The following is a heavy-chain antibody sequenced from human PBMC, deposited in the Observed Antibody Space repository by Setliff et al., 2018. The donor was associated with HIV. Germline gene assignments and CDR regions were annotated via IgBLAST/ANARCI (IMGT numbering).Heavy chain of an antibody. V-gene: IGHV4-4*08. D-gene: IGHD5-18*01. CDR2: IYTSGSS. CDR3: ASHNTGYSYGYDYYYYYMDV. CDR1: GGSINNYQ. J-gene: IGHJ6*03. Sequence: SETLSLTCTVSGVSGGSINNYQWSWIRQPPGKGLEWIGYIYTSGSSNYNPSLKSRVTISGDTSKRQFSLKMSSVTAADTAVYYCASHNTGYSYGYDYYYYYMDVWGKGTTVTVSS.